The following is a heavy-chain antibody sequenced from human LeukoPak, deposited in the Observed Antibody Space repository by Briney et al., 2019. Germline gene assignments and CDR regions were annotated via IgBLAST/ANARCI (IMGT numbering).Heavy chain of an antibody. CDR3: AKAPYNTYMDWFDL. CDR2: ISGGGDNT. CDR1: RFTFSSYA. V-gene: IGHV3-23*01. D-gene: IGHD1-14*01. J-gene: IGHJ5*02. Sequence: GGSLRLSCAASRFTFSSYAMSWVRQAPGKGLEWLSGISGGGDNTYYADSVKGRFTISRDNSKNTVYLQMDSLRADDTALYYCAKAPYNTYMDWFDLWGQGTLVTVSS.